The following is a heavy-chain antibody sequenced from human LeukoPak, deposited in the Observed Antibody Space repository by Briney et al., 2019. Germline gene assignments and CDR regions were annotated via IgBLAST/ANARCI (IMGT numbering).Heavy chain of an antibody. CDR2: ISAYNGNT. Sequence: ASVKVSCKASGYTFTGNYMHWVRQAPGQGLEWMGWISAYNGNTNYAQKLQGRVTMTRDTSISTAYMELSRLRSDDTAMYYCARSSGWKYNIDYWGQGTLVTVSS. CDR3: ARSSGWKYNIDY. D-gene: IGHD6-19*01. CDR1: GYTFTGNY. J-gene: IGHJ4*02. V-gene: IGHV1-2*02.